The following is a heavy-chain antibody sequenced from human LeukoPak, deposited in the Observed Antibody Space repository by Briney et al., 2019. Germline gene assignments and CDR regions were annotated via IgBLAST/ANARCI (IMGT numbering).Heavy chain of an antibody. CDR1: GFTFSSYG. CDR3: TKASRLRNFDWLVVFDT. Sequence: PGGSLRLSCAASGFTFSSYGMHWVRQAPGKGLGWVSGISGSGDNTYYADSVKGRFTISRDNSKNTLHLQMSSLRGDDTAVYYCTKASRLRNFDWLVVFDTWGQGTLVTVSS. CDR2: ISGSGDNT. D-gene: IGHD3-9*01. J-gene: IGHJ5*02. V-gene: IGHV3-23*01.